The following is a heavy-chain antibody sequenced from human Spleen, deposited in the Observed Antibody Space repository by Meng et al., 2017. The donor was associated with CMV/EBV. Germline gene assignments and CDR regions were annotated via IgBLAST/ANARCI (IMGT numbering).Heavy chain of an antibody. CDR1: GGSISSSSYY. J-gene: IGHJ6*02. V-gene: IGHV4-39*02. CDR2: IYYSGST. D-gene: IGHD3-3*01. Sequence: SETLSLTCTVSGGSISSSSYYWGWIRQPPGKGLEWIGSIYYSGSTYYNPSLKSRVTISVDTSKNQFSLKLSSVTAADTAVYYCARDMGDYDIWIGNFYGMDVWGQGTTVTVSS. CDR3: ARDMGDYDIWIGNFYGMDV.